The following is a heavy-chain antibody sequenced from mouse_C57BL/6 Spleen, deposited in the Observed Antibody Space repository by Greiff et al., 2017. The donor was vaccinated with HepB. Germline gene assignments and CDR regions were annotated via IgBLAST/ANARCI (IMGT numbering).Heavy chain of an antibody. V-gene: IGHV1-64*01. CDR1: GYTFTSDW. CDR2: IHPNSGST. Sequence: VQLQQPGAELVKPGASVKLSCKASGYTFTSDWMHWVKQRPGQGLEWIGMIHPNSGSTNYNEKFKSKATLTVDKSSSTAYMQLSSLTSEDAAVYYCARTDYDLYYAMDDWGQGTSVTVSS. D-gene: IGHD2-4*01. CDR3: ARTDYDLYYAMDD. J-gene: IGHJ4*01.